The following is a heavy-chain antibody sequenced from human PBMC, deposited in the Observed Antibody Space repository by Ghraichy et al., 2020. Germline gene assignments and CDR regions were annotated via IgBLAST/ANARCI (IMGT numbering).Heavy chain of an antibody. V-gene: IGHV2-5*02. CDR2: IYWDDDK. CDR1: GFSLSTSGVG. CDR3: AHQQAYYYGSGSYYNSYYGMDV. J-gene: IGHJ6*02. Sequence: SGPTLVKPTQTLTLTCTFSGFSLSTSGVGVGWIRQPPGKALEWLALIYWDDDKRYSPSLKSRLTITKDTSKNQVVLTMTNMDPVDTATHYCAHQQAYYYGSGSYYNSYYGMDVWGQGTTVTVSS. D-gene: IGHD3-10*01.